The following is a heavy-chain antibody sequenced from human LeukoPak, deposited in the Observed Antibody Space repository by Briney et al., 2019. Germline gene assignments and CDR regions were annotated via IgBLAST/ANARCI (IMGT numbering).Heavy chain of an antibody. Sequence: ASAKVSCKASGYTFTGYYMHWVRQAPGQGLEWMGWINPNSGGTNYAQKFQGRVTMTMDTSISTAYMELSRLRSDDTAVYYCARDGIWNYYYYYMDVWGKGTTVTVSS. V-gene: IGHV1-2*02. CDR3: ARDGIWNYYYYYMDV. CDR2: INPNSGGT. CDR1: GYTFTGYY. D-gene: IGHD1-1*01. J-gene: IGHJ6*03.